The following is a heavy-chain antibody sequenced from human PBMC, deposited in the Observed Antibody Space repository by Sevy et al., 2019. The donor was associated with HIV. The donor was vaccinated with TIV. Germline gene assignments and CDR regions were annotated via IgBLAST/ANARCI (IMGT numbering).Heavy chain of an antibody. CDR2: IYYNGNI. J-gene: IGHJ4*02. D-gene: IGHD1-26*01. CDR3: AGENAWGRGYS. CDR1: GGSITSLY. V-gene: IGHV4-59*08. Sequence: SETVSLTCTVSGGSITSLYWNWIRQPPGKGLEWIANIYYNGNINYNPSLKSRVTLSLETSKNQFSLRLSSVTAADTAMYYCAGENAWGRGYSWGQGTLVTVSS.